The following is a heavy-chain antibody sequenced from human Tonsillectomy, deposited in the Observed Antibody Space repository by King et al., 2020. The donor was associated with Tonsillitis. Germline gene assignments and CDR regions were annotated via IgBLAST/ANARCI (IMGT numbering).Heavy chain of an antibody. D-gene: IGHD3-3*01. V-gene: IGHV3-7*03. J-gene: IGHJ4*02. CDR2: IKQDGSEN. CDR1: GFTFSSYW. Sequence: VQLVESGGGLVQPGGSLRLSCAASGFTFSSYWMSWVRQAPGKGLEWVANIKQDGSENYYVDSVKGRFTISRDNAKNSLYLQMNSLRAEDTAVYYCARDVGYYDFWSGSSSPSDYWGQGTLVTVSS. CDR3: ARDVGYYDFWSGSSSPSDY.